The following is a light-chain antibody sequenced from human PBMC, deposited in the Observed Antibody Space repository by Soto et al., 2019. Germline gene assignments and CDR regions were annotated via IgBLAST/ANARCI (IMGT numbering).Light chain of an antibody. CDR1: QSVGSS. J-gene: IGKJ4*01. Sequence: EIVLTQSPATLSLSPGERATLSCRASQSVGSSLAWYQQKPGQAPRLLINDASSRATGIPDRFSGSGSGTDFTLTISRLEPEDFAVYYCHQYDNSPLTFGGGTKVEIK. CDR2: DAS. V-gene: IGKV3-20*01. CDR3: HQYDNSPLT.